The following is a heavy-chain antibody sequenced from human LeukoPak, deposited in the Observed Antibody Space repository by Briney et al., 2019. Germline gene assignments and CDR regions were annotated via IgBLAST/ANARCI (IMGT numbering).Heavy chain of an antibody. CDR2: IYYSGST. V-gene: IGHV4-31*03. CDR3: AREKSGIVVVPAATSGRWFDP. CDR1: GGSISSGGYY. Sequence: SETLSLTCTVSGGSISSGGYYWSWIRQHPGKGLEWIGYIYYSGSTYYNPSLKSRVTISVDTSKNQFSLKLSSVTAADTAVYYCAREKSGIVVVPAATSGRWFDPWGQGTLVTVSS. J-gene: IGHJ5*02. D-gene: IGHD2-2*01.